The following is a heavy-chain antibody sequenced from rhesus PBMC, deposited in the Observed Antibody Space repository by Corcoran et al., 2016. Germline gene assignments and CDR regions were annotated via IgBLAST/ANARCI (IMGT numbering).Heavy chain of an antibody. CDR1: GGSISSSY. J-gene: IGHJ4*01. Sequence: QLQLQESGPGLVKPSETLSVTCAVSGGSISSSYWSWIRQAPGKGLEWIGYIYGSGSSTNYNPSLKSRVTLSVDTSKNQISLKLSSVTAADTAVYYCASGGVAAPFDYWGQGVLVTVSS. D-gene: IGHD4-29*01. V-gene: IGHV4-169*02. CDR2: IYGSGSST. CDR3: ASGGVAAPFDY.